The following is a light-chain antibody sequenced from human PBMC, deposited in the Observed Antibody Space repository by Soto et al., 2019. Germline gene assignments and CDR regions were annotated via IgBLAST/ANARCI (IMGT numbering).Light chain of an antibody. Sequence: TVLTQSPGTLSLSPGERASLSCRASQSVSSSHLAWYQQKPGQAPRLLISGASSRATGIPDRFTGSGSGTDFTLTISRLEPEDFAVYYCQQYGSSPRTFGQGTKVDIK. J-gene: IGKJ1*01. CDR2: GAS. CDR3: QQYGSSPRT. V-gene: IGKV3-20*01. CDR1: QSVSSSH.